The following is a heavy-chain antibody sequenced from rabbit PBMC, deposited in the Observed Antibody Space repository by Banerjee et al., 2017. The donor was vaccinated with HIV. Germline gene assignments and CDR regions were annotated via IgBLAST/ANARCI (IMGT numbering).Heavy chain of an antibody. CDR2: IYAGSRGST. D-gene: IGHD6-1*01. CDR1: GFSFSSSYY. J-gene: IGHJ6*01. V-gene: IGHV1S45*01. CDR3: ARKTDYANYGYAAL. Sequence: QEQLVESGGGLVQPEGSLTLTCTASGFSFSSSYYMCWVRQAPGKGLELIACIYAGSRGSTYYANWAKGRFTISKTSSTTVTLQMTSLTAADTATYFCARKTDYANYGYAALWGPGTLVTVS.